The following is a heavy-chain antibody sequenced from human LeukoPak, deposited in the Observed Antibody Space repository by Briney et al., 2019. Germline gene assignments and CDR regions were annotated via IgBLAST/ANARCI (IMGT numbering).Heavy chain of an antibody. D-gene: IGHD1-26*01. CDR2: ISSSSSYI. CDR3: ARSPAVGSFDY. Sequence: PGGSLRLSCAASGFTFSSDGMSWVRQAPGKGLEWVSSISSSSSYIYYADSVKGRFTISRDNAKNSLYLQMNSLRAEDTAVYYCARSPAVGSFDYWGQGTLVTVSS. J-gene: IGHJ4*02. V-gene: IGHV3-21*01. CDR1: GFTFSSDG.